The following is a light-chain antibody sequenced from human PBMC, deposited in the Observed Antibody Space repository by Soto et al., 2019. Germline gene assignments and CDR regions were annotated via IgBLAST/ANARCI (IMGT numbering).Light chain of an antibody. Sequence: DIVLTQSPATLSVSPGDRATLSCRASQSVSTSLAWYQHKLGQTPRLLIYAASTRVTGIPARFSGSGSGTDFTLTINYLRSEDFGIYYCQHYNNGRPPVTCGGGTKVEI. J-gene: IGKJ4*01. CDR3: QHYNNGRPPVT. CDR1: QSVSTS. V-gene: IGKV3-15*01. CDR2: AAS.